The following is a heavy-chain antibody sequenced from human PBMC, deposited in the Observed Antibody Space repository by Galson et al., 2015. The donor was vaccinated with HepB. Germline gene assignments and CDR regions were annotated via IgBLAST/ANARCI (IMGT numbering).Heavy chain of an antibody. V-gene: IGHV3-30*18. CDR1: GFTFSSYG. Sequence: SLRLSCAASGFTFSSYGMHWVRQAPGKGLEWVAVISYDGSNKYYADSVKGRFTISRHNSKNTLYLQMNSLRAEGTAVYYCAKGLGGATGLPFDYWGQGTLVTVSS. D-gene: IGHD1-26*01. J-gene: IGHJ4*02. CDR3: AKGLGGATGLPFDY. CDR2: ISYDGSNK.